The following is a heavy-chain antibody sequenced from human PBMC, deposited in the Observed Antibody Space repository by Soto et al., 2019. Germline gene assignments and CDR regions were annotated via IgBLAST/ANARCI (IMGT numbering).Heavy chain of an antibody. CDR2: IIPIFGTA. V-gene: IGHV1-69*12. D-gene: IGHD1-26*01. CDR1: GGTFSSHG. J-gene: IGHJ6*02. Sequence: QVQLVQSGAEVKKPGSSVKVSCNASGGTFSSHGISWVRQAPGQGLEWMGGIIPIFGTANYAQKFQGRVTIIADESTSTAYMELSSLRSEDTAVYYCVRPGGRGDYYNGMDVWGQGTTVTVSS. CDR3: VRPGGRGDYYNGMDV.